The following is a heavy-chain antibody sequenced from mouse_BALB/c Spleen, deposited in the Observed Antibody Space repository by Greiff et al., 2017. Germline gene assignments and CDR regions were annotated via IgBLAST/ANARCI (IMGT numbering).Heavy chain of an antibody. CDR3: AREGYGNYDYAMDY. Sequence: EVQRVESGGGLVQPGGSLKLSCAASGFTFSSYGMSWVRQTPDKRLELVATINSNGGSTYYPDSVKGRFTISRDNAKNTLYLQMSSLKSEDTAMYYCAREGYGNYDYAMDYWGQGTSVTVSS. J-gene: IGHJ4*01. CDR1: GFTFSSYG. D-gene: IGHD2-10*02. V-gene: IGHV5-6-3*01. CDR2: INSNGGST.